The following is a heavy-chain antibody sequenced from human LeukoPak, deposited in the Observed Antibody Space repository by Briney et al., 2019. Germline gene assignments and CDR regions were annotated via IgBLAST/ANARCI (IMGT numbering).Heavy chain of an antibody. CDR1: GFTFSSYS. V-gene: IGHV3-21*01. J-gene: IGHJ5*02. D-gene: IGHD6-13*01. Sequence: PGGSLRLSCAASGFTFSSYSMNWVRQAPGKGLEWVSSISSSSSYIYYADSVKGRFTIFRDNAKNSLYLQMNSLRAEDTAVYYCARDAEPPIAAAGTIDWFDPWGQGTLVTVSS. CDR3: ARDAEPPIAAAGTIDWFDP. CDR2: ISSSSSYI.